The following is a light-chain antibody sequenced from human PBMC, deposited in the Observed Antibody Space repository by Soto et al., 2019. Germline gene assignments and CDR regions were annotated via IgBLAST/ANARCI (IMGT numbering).Light chain of an antibody. Sequence: DLQMTQSPSSLSASVGDRVTITCRASQGISSFLACQQKPGKAPKSLIYDASTLQSGVSSRFSGSGSDTHFTLTISSLQPEDFATYYCQQYHSYPASFGQGTKVEIK. J-gene: IGKJ1*01. CDR2: DAS. V-gene: IGKV1-16*01. CDR3: QQYHSYPAS. CDR1: QGISSF.